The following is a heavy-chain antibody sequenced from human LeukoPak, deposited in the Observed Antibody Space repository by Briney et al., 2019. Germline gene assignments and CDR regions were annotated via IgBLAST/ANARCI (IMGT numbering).Heavy chain of an antibody. V-gene: IGHV1-18*01. J-gene: IGHJ6*02. CDR2: ISAYNGNT. Sequence: ASVKVSCKASGYTFTSYGISWVRQAPGQGLEWMGWISAYNGNTNYAQKLQGRVTMTTDTSTSTAYMELRSLRSDDTAVYYCARDGYIWFGEGYGMDVWGQGTTVTVSS. D-gene: IGHD3-10*01. CDR3: ARDGYIWFGEGYGMDV. CDR1: GYTFTSYG.